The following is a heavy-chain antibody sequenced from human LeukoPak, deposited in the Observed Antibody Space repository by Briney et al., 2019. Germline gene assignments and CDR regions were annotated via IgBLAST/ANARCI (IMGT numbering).Heavy chain of an antibody. CDR1: GFTFGDYA. Sequence: PGGSLRLSCAASGFTFGDYAMHWVRQAPGKGLEWVSGIIWNSGRITYADSVKGRFTISRDNAKNSLYLQMNSLRAEDTALYYCARANCGGDCYIDYWGQGTLVTVSS. J-gene: IGHJ4*02. CDR3: ARANCGGDCYIDY. D-gene: IGHD2-21*01. V-gene: IGHV3-9*01. CDR2: IIWNSGRI.